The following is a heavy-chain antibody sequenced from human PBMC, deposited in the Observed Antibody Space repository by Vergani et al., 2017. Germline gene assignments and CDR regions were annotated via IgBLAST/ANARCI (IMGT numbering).Heavy chain of an antibody. J-gene: IGHJ4*02. CDR2: ISWNSGSI. CDR3: AKDLGYSSSWYESDPYYFDY. Sequence: EVQLVESGGGLVQPGRSLRLSCAASGFTFDDYAMHWVRQAPGKGLEWVSGISWNSGSIGYADSVKGRFTISRDNAKNSLYLQMNSLRAEDTALYYCAKDLGYSSSWYESDPYYFDYWGQGTLVTVSS. V-gene: IGHV3-9*01. CDR1: GFTFDDYA. D-gene: IGHD6-13*01.